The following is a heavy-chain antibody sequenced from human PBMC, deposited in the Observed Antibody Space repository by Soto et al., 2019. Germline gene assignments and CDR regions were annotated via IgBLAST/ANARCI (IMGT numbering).Heavy chain of an antibody. CDR3: ARDRRYDFWSGYYGHYYYGMDV. CDR2: ISYDGSNK. J-gene: IGHJ6*02. Sequence: PGGSLRLSCAASGFTFSSYAMHWVRQAPGKGLEWVAVISYDGSNKYYADSAKGRFTISRDNSKNTLYLQMNSLRAEDTAVYYCARDRRYDFWSGYYGHYYYGMDVWGQGTTVTVAS. CDR1: GFTFSSYA. D-gene: IGHD3-3*01. V-gene: IGHV3-30-3*01.